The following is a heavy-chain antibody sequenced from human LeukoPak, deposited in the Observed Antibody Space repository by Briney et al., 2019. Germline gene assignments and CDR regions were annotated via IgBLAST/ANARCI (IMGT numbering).Heavy chain of an antibody. V-gene: IGHV4-30-2*01. Sequence: SQTLSLTCTVSGGSISSGGYYWSWIRQPPGKGLEWIGYIYHSGSTYYNPSLKSRVTLSVDTSKNQFSLRLTSVTAADTAFYYCAREEYSSDWYGHDSWGQGTLVTVSS. J-gene: IGHJ4*02. CDR2: IYHSGST. CDR3: AREEYSSDWYGHDS. D-gene: IGHD6-13*01. CDR1: GGSISSGGYY.